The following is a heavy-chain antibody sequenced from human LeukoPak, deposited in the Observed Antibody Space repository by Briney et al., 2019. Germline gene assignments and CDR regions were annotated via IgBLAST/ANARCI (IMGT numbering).Heavy chain of an antibody. D-gene: IGHD3-22*01. CDR3: ASGYYYDSSGYFDI. J-gene: IGHJ3*02. CDR2: IYSGGST. CDR1: GFTVSSNY. V-gene: IGHV3-53*01. Sequence: GGSLRLSCVASGFTVSSNYMSWVRQAPGKGLEWVSVIYSGGSTYYADSVKGRFTISRDNSKNTLYLQMNSLRAEDTAVYYCASGYYYDSSGYFDIWGQGTMVTVSS.